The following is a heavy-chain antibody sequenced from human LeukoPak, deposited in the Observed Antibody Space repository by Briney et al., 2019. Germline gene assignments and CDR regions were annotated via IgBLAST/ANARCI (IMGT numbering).Heavy chain of an antibody. V-gene: IGHV3-74*01. CDR2: IHSYGSST. Sequence: GGSLRLSCAASGFTFRSYWMHWVRQASGKGLVWVSHIHSYGSSTSYAHSVQGRFTISRDNAKITLYLQMNSLRAEDTAVYYGARHNYGYDYWGRGTLVSVSS. CDR1: GFTFRSYW. J-gene: IGHJ4*02. D-gene: IGHD3-10*01. CDR3: ARHNYGYDY.